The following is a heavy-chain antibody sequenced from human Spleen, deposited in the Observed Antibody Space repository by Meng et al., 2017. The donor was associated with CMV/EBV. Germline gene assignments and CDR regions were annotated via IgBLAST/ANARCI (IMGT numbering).Heavy chain of an antibody. J-gene: IGHJ4*02. CDR3: VRDRWSPDY. CDR2: ISPYNGNT. D-gene: IGHD3-3*01. CDR1: SYTFTSYL. V-gene: IGHV1-18*01. Sequence: KVSCQAFSYTFTSYLLTWVRQAPGQGLEWMGWISPYNGNTKYAHKFQGRVTLTTDTSTNTAYMDLRSLQSDDTAVYYCVRDRWSPDYWGQGTLVTVSS.